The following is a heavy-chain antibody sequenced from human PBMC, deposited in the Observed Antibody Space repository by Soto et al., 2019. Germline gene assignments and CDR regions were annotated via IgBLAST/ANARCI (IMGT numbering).Heavy chain of an antibody. CDR3: ASTRRGVTMDPLDWFDP. D-gene: IGHD3-10*01. Sequence: SETLSLTCAVYGGSFSGYYWSWIRQPPGKGLEWIGEINHSGSTNYNPSLKSRVTISVDTSKNQFSLKLSSVTAADTAVYYCASTRRGVTMDPLDWFDPWGQGTLVTVSS. CDR2: INHSGST. CDR1: GGSFSGYY. J-gene: IGHJ5*02. V-gene: IGHV4-34*01.